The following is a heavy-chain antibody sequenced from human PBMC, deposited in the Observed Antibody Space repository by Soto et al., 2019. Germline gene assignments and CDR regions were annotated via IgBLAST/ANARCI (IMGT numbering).Heavy chain of an antibody. D-gene: IGHD3-22*01. CDR3: AQRGGSGYYGAFDF. V-gene: IGHV3-23*01. Sequence: GGSLRLSCAASGFTFSSYAMTWVRQAPGKGLEWVSAISGSGGNTYYADSVKGRFTISRDNSKNTLYLQMNSLRADDTAVYYCAQRGGSGYYGAFDFWGQGTLVTVSS. CDR2: ISGSGGNT. J-gene: IGHJ4*02. CDR1: GFTFSSYA.